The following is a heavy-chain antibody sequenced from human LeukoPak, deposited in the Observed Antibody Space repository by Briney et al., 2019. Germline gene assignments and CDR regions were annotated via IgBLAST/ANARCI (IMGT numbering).Heavy chain of an antibody. Sequence: PSETLSLTCTVSGGSISSYYWSWIRQPPGKGLEWIGYIYYSGSTNYNPSLKSRVTISVDTSKNQFSLKLSSVTAADTAVYYCARMGGYCSSTSCNGHNNWFDPWGQGTLVTVSS. D-gene: IGHD2-2*01. CDR3: ARMGGYCSSTSCNGHNNWFDP. CDR2: IYYSGST. J-gene: IGHJ5*02. CDR1: GGSISSYY. V-gene: IGHV4-59*12.